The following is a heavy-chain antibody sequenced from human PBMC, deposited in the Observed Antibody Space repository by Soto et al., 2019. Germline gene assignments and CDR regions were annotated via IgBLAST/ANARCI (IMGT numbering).Heavy chain of an antibody. CDR3: AHLSSGR. J-gene: IGHJ3*01. CDR1: GGSISSYY. D-gene: IGHD6-25*01. V-gene: IGHV4-59*08. CDR2: IYYSGST. Sequence: ASETLSLTCTVSGGSISSYYWSWIRQPPGKGLEWIGYIYYSGSTNYNPSLKSRVTISVDTSKNQFSLKLSSVTAADTAVYYCAHLSSGRWGQGTMVTVSS.